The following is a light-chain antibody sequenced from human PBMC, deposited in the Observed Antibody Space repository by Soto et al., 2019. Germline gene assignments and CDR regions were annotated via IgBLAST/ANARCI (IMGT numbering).Light chain of an antibody. Sequence: DIQMTQSPSSLSASVGDRVTISCRASQSISRYLNWYQKKPGKSPKVLIYAASSLLNGVPSRFSGSGSGTDVTLTISNLQPEDFANYYCKQSYSSLLTFGGGTKVE. CDR2: AAS. J-gene: IGKJ4*01. V-gene: IGKV1-39*01. CDR1: QSISRY. CDR3: KQSYSSLLT.